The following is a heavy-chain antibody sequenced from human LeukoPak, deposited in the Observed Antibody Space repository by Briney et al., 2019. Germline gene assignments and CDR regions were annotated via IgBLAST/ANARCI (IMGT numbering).Heavy chain of an antibody. D-gene: IGHD3-10*01. CDR3: ARDSVPNRVRGVIITSPLDY. CDR1: GFTFSSYG. J-gene: IGHJ4*02. Sequence: GGSLRLSCAASGFTFSSYGMHWVRQAPGKGLEWVAVISYDGSNKYYADSVKGRFTISRDNSKNTLYLQMNSLRAEDTAVYYCARDSVPNRVRGVIITSPLDYWGQGTLVTVSS. CDR2: ISYDGSNK. V-gene: IGHV3-30*03.